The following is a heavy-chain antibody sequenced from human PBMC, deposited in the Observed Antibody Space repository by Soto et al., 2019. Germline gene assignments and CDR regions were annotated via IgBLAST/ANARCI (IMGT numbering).Heavy chain of an antibody. Sequence: ASVKVSCKASGYTFSSYYMHWVRQAPGQGLEWMGIINPSGGSTSYAQKFQGRVTMTRDTSTSTVYMELSSLRSEDTAVYSCASSGWRYYGMDVWGQGTTVTVSS. J-gene: IGHJ6*02. D-gene: IGHD6-19*01. CDR2: INPSGGST. CDR1: GYTFSSYY. CDR3: ASSGWRYYGMDV. V-gene: IGHV1-46*01.